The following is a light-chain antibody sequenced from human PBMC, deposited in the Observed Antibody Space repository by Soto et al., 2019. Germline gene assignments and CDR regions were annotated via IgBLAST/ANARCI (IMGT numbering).Light chain of an antibody. CDR2: AAF. Sequence: EIELTQSPGTLSLSPGETATLSCRASQNIYTNLAWYQQKPGQAPRLLIYAAFKRPSGIPDRFSGSGSGTDFTLTISRMQPEDVAAYCCQQYKSAPWTFGQGTKVDIK. CDR1: QNIYTN. J-gene: IGKJ1*01. V-gene: IGKV3-20*01. CDR3: QQYKSAPWT.